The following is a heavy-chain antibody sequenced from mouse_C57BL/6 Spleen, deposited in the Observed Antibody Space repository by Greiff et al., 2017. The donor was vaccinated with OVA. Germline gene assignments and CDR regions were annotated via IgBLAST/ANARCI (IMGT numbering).Heavy chain of an antibody. CDR3: ARGGDYVPYYFDY. CDR2: ISYDGSN. J-gene: IGHJ2*01. V-gene: IGHV3-6*01. CDR1: GYSITSGYY. D-gene: IGHD2-4*01. Sequence: DVQLQESGPGLVKPSQSLSLTCSVTGYSITSGYYWNWIRQFPGNKLEWMGYISYDGSNNYNPSLKNRISITRDTSKNQFFLKLNSVTTEDTATYDCARGGDYVPYYFDYWGQGTTLTVSS.